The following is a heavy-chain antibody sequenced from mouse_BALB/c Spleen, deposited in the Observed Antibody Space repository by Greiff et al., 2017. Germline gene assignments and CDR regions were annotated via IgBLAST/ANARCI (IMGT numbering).Heavy chain of an antibody. V-gene: IGHV1-54*01. Sequence: QVQLQQSGAELVRPGTSVKVSCKASGYAFTNYLIEWVKQRPGQGLEWIGVINPGSGGTNYNEKFKGKATLTADKSSSTAYMQLSSLTSDDSAVYFCARLYGNYTWFAYWGQGTLVTVSA. D-gene: IGHD2-10*02. CDR3: ARLYGNYTWFAY. CDR2: INPGSGGT. CDR1: GYAFTNYL. J-gene: IGHJ3*01.